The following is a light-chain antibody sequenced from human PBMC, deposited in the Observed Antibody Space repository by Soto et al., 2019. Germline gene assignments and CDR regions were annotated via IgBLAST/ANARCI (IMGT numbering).Light chain of an antibody. CDR2: AAS. CDR1: QSISSW. CDR3: QQTYTTPEIT. V-gene: IGKV1-39*01. J-gene: IGKJ5*01. Sequence: DIQMTQSPSTLSASLGDRVTITCRASQSISSWLAWYQQKPGKAPKLLIYAASSLQSGVPSRFSGSGSGTDFTLTISSLQPEDFAIYYCQQTYTTPEITFGQGTRLEIK.